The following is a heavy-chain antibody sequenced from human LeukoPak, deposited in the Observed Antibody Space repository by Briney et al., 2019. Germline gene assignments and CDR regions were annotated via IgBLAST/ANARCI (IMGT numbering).Heavy chain of an antibody. V-gene: IGHV1-2*02. D-gene: IGHD6-13*01. CDR3: ARSAAGTWDFDY. Sequence: ASVKVPCKASGYTFTGYYMHWVRQAPGQGLEWMGWINPNSGGTNYAQKFQGRVTMTRDTSISTAYMELSRLRSDDTAVYYCARSAAGTWDFDYWGQGTLVTVSS. CDR2: INPNSGGT. J-gene: IGHJ4*02. CDR1: GYTFTGYY.